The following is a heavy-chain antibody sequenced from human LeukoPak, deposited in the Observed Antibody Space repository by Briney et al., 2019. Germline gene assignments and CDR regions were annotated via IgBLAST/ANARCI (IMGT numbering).Heavy chain of an antibody. CDR1: GDTVSSNNAA. D-gene: IGHD6-13*01. Sequence: SQTLPLTCALSGDTVSSNNAAWNWIRQSPSRGLQWLGRTYYRSTLYNDYAVTVKNRITINPDTSKNQFSLQLNSVTPEDTAVYYCARVFEPIAAAAKAGYYYYGMDVWGQGTTVTVSS. CDR2: TYYRSTLYN. CDR3: ARVFEPIAAAAKAGYYYYGMDV. J-gene: IGHJ6*02. V-gene: IGHV6-1*01.